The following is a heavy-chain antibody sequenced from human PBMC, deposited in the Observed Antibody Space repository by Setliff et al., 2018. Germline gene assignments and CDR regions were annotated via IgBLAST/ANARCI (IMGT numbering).Heavy chain of an antibody. V-gene: IGHV3-33*08. Sequence: GGSLRLSCAASGFTFSTYRMHWVRQAPGKGLEWVAVIWDDGGNKYHADSVQGRFTISRDNAKNSLYLQMNSLRAEDTAVYYCARAADSYGPPRSYMDVWGKGTTVTVSS. CDR1: GFTFSTYR. D-gene: IGHD5-18*01. CDR2: IWDDGGNK. CDR3: ARAADSYGPPRSYMDV. J-gene: IGHJ6*03.